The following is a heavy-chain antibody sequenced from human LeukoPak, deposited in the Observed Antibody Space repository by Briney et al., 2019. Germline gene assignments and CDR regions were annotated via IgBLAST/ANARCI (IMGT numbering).Heavy chain of an antibody. CDR3: ASTAYCGGDCYSEFDY. D-gene: IGHD2-21*02. Sequence: PGGSLRLSCAASGFTFSSYSMNWVRQAPGKGLEWVSYTSSSSSTIYYADSVKGRFTIPRDNAKNSLYLQMNSLRAEDTAVYYCASTAYCGGDCYSEFDYWGQGTLVTVSS. CDR1: GFTFSSYS. V-gene: IGHV3-48*04. CDR2: TSSSSSTI. J-gene: IGHJ4*02.